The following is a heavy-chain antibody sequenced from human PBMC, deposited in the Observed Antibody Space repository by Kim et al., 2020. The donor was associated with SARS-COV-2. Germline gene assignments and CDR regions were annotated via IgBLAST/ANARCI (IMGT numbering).Heavy chain of an antibody. CDR2: IYHSGST. Sequence: SETLSLTCAVSGGSISSGGYSWSWIRQPPGKGLEWIGYIYHSGSTYYNPSLKSRVTISVDRSKNQFSLKLSSVTAADTAVYYCARMPYYDFWSGHYYFDYWGQGTLVTVSS. CDR1: GGSISSGGYS. D-gene: IGHD3-3*01. V-gene: IGHV4-30-2*01. J-gene: IGHJ4*02. CDR3: ARMPYYDFWSGHYYFDY.